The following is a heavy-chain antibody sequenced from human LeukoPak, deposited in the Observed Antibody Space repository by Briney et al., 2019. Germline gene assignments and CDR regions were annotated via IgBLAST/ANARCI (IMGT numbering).Heavy chain of an antibody. CDR2: IKHDESEK. J-gene: IGHJ4*02. Sequence: GGSLRLSCAASGFSFNSDWMDWVRQAPGKGLEWVANIKHDESEKNYLDSVKGRFTISRDNAQNSLYLQMNGLRVEDTAVYYCTRRLDDWGQGTPVTVSS. V-gene: IGHV3-7*01. CDR3: TRRLDD. D-gene: IGHD3-16*01. CDR1: GFSFNSDW.